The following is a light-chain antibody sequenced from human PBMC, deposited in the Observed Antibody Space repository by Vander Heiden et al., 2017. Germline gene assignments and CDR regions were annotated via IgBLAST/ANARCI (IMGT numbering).Light chain of an antibody. CDR3: QQRSNWPPVWT. CDR2: DAS. J-gene: IGKJ1*01. CDR1: QSVSSY. V-gene: IGKV3-11*01. Sequence: ESALPPSPATLSLSPGERATLSSRPSQSVSSYLDWYQQQPSQAPRLLIYDASNSATGIPARFSGSGSGTGFALTMSSLGPEDFAVYFCQQRSNWPPVWTFGQGTKVEIK.